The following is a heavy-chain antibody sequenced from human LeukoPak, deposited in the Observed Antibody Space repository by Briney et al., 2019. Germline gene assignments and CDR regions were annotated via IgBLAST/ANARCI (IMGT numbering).Heavy chain of an antibody. V-gene: IGHV3-21*01. CDR2: ISSSSSYI. J-gene: IGHJ4*02. CDR3: ARVYSGSYEWLDY. CDR1: GFTFSSYS. Sequence: KSGGSLRLSCAASGFTFSSYSMNWVRQALGKGLEWVSSISSSSSYIYYADSVKGRFTISRDNAKNSLYLQMNSLRAGDTAVYYCARVYSGSYEWLDYWGQGTLVTVSS. D-gene: IGHD1-26*01.